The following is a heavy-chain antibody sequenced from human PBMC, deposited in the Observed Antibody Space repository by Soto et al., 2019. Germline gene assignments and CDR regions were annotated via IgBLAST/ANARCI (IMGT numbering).Heavy chain of an antibody. Sequence: GASVKVSCKASGYTFTSYYMHWVRQAPVQGLEWMGMINPSGGSTSYAQKFQGRVTMTRDTSTSTVYMELSSLRSEDTAVYFCARYNYLAPTAHGMDVWGQGTTVTVS. CDR3: ARYNYLAPTAHGMDV. J-gene: IGHJ6*02. D-gene: IGHD3-16*01. V-gene: IGHV1-46*03. CDR2: INPSGGST. CDR1: GYTFTSYY.